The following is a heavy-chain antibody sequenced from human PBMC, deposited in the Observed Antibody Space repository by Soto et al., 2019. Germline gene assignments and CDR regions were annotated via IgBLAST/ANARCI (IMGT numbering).Heavy chain of an antibody. J-gene: IGHJ4*02. CDR3: ARSSYDSSGYIFDY. D-gene: IGHD3-22*01. Sequence: SETLSLTCAVSGGSISSGGYSWSWIRQPPGKGLEWIGYIYHSGSTYYNPSLKSRVTISVDRSKNQFSLKLSSVTAADTAVYYCARSSYDSSGYIFDYWGQGTLVTVSS. V-gene: IGHV4-30-2*01. CDR2: IYHSGST. CDR1: GGSISSGGYS.